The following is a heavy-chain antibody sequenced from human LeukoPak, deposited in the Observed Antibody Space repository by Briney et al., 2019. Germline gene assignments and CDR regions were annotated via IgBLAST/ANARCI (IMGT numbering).Heavy chain of an antibody. Sequence: SSDTLSLTCTVSGGSVSSVGYNWSWIRQHPGKGLEWIGYIYYSGSTYYNPSLKSRVTISVDTSKNQFSLKLSSVTAADTAVYYCARDRGPYSGYDSYYFDYWGQGTLVTVSS. V-gene: IGHV4-31*03. D-gene: IGHD5-12*01. CDR1: GGSVSSVGYN. CDR3: ARDRGPYSGYDSYYFDY. J-gene: IGHJ4*02. CDR2: IYYSGST.